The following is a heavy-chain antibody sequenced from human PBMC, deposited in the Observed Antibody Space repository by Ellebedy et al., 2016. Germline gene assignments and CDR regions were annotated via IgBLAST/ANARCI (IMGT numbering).Heavy chain of an antibody. V-gene: IGHV4-59*01. CDR3: ARVSRYFEY. Sequence: SETLSLTCTVSGGSISSYYWSWIRQPPGKGLEWIGEINHSGSTNYNPSLKSRVTISVDTSKNQFSLILSSVTAADTAVYYCARVSRYFEYWGQGTLVTVSS. CDR2: INHSGST. J-gene: IGHJ4*02. CDR1: GGSISSYY.